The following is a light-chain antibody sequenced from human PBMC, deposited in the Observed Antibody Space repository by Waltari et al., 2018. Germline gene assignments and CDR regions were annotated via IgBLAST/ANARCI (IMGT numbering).Light chain of an antibody. Sequence: QSVVTQPPSASGTPGQRVTISCSGSSSNIGRNTVNWYQQLPGTAPKLLIKGNKQRPAGVPDRFSGSKSGTSASLAISGLQSEDEADYYCAAWDDSLNGYVFGIGTKVTVL. J-gene: IGLJ1*01. CDR1: SSNIGRNT. CDR2: GNK. CDR3: AAWDDSLNGYV. V-gene: IGLV1-44*01.